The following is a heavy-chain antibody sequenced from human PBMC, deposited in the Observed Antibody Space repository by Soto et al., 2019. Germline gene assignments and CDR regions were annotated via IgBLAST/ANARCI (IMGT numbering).Heavy chain of an antibody. CDR2: VYWTGST. Sequence: PSETLSLTCRVSFASFSSNSYHWGWSRQPPGKGLGWIGNVYWTGSTFSHPSLTSRVFISVDTSKNEFSLRLTSVTAADTAVYYCARSHYTYGLLIDYWGPGTLVTVSS. CDR3: ARSHYTYGLLIDY. CDR1: FASFSSNSYH. D-gene: IGHD2-8*01. V-gene: IGHV4-39*01. J-gene: IGHJ4*02.